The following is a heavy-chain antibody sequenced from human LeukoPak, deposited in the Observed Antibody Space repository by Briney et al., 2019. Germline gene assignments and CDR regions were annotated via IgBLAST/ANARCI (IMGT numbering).Heavy chain of an antibody. CDR1: GGTFSSYA. D-gene: IGHD3-10*01. J-gene: IGHJ4*02. Sequence: ASVKVSCKASGGTFSSYAISWVRQAPGQGLEWMGGFDPEGGETIYAQKFQGRVTMTEDTSTDTAYMELSSLRSEDTAVYYCATDLVIGGSGSYYNSRDYWGQGTLVTVSS. CDR3: ATDLVIGGSGSYYNSRDY. V-gene: IGHV1-24*01. CDR2: FDPEGGET.